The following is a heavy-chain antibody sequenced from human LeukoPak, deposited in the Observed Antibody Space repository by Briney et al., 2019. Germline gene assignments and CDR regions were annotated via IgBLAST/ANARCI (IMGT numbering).Heavy chain of an antibody. D-gene: IGHD3-16*01. J-gene: IGHJ4*02. CDR1: GFTFSSYG. CDR2: ISYDGSNK. CDR3: AKDWGLPEY. V-gene: IGHV3-30*18. Sequence: GRSLRLSCAASGFTFSSYGMHWVSQDPGKGLEWVAVISYDGSNKYYADSVKGRFTISRDNSKNTLFLQMNSLRAEDTAVYYCAKDWGLPEYWGQGTLVTVSS.